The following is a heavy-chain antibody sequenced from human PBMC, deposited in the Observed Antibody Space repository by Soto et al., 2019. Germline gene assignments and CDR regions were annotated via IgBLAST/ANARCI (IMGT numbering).Heavy chain of an antibody. J-gene: IGHJ4*02. V-gene: IGHV3-23*05. CDR2: LYGNGNGI. CDR3: ATDRQPDGFWPFDH. Sequence: EVQLVESGGGLVQPGGSLRLSYVASGFPFSTYAMSWVRQAPGKGLEWVSGLYGNGNGISYADSVKGRFTISRDNSKSTLYLQMNSLRSDDTAMYYCATDRQPDGFWPFDHWGRGTLIIVSS. D-gene: IGHD3-3*01. CDR1: GFPFSTYA.